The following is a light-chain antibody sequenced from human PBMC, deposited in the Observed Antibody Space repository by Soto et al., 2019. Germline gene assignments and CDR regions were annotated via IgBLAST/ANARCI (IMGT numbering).Light chain of an antibody. CDR2: DVS. J-gene: IGKJ4*01. V-gene: IGKV3D-20*01. CDR1: ESVNRYY. CDR3: RQFGTSVT. Sequence: EVVLTQSAATLSLSPGKRATLSCGASESVNRYYLGWYQQKPGLAPRLLIYDVSNRATGVPDRFSGSGSGTDFTLTISRLEPEDFAVYYCRQFGTSVTFGGGTKVEVK.